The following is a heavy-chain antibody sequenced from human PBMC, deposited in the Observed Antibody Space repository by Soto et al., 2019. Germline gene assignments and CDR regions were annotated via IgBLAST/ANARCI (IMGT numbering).Heavy chain of an antibody. V-gene: IGHV3-23*01. D-gene: IGHD3-3*01. CDR2: ITSSGIST. CDR3: AKLGAVILPALEY. CDR1: GFTFSNYA. J-gene: IGHJ4*02. Sequence: EVQLLASGGGLVQPGGSLRLSCAASGFTFSNYAMSWVCQAPGKGLEWVSSITSSGISTDYADTGRGRFTISTDNSHNTLFVEMNSLRAEDTAVYYCAKLGAVILPALEYWGQGTLVTVSS.